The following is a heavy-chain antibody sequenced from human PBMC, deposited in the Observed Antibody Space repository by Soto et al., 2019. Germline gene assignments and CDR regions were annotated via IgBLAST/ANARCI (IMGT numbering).Heavy chain of an antibody. V-gene: IGHV4-4*02. CDR2: IYHSGST. J-gene: IGHJ4*02. Sequence: QVQLQESGPGLVKPSGTLSLTCAVSGGSISSSNWWSWVRQPPGKGLEWIGEIYHSGSTNYNPSLKSRVTISVDKSKNQFSLKLSSVTAADTVVYYCARVCPSDYYDSSGYYFFDYWGQGTLVTVSS. CDR3: ARVCPSDYYDSSGYYFFDY. CDR1: GGSISSSNW. D-gene: IGHD3-22*01.